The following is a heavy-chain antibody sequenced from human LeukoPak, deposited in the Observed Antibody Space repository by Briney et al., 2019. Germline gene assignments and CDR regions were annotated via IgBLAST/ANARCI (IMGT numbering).Heavy chain of an antibody. CDR2: IYSGGST. CDR1: GLTVSSNY. J-gene: IGHJ4*02. Sequence: GGSLRLSCAASGLTVSSNYMSWVRQAPGKGLEWVSVIYSGGSTYYADSVKGRFTISRDNSKNTLYLQMNSLRAEDTAVYYCASSSWRKNFDYWGQGTLVTVSS. CDR3: ASSSWRKNFDY. D-gene: IGHD6-13*01. V-gene: IGHV3-53*01.